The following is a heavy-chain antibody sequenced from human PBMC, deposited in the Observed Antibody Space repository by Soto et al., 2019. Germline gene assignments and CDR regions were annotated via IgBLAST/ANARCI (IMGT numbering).Heavy chain of an antibody. CDR1: GGTFSSYA. CDR3: ARGHYDILTGNAFDI. Sequence: ASVKVSCKASGGTFSSYAISWVRQAPGQGLEWMGGIIPIFGTANYAQKFQGRVTITADKSTSTAYMEPSSLRSEDTAVYYCARGHYDILTGNAFDIWGQGTMVTVSS. CDR2: IIPIFGTA. D-gene: IGHD3-9*01. J-gene: IGHJ3*02. V-gene: IGHV1-69*06.